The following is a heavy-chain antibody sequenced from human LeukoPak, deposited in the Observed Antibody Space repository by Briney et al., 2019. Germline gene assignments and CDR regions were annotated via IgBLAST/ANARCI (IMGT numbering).Heavy chain of an antibody. D-gene: IGHD6-13*01. Sequence: PSETLPLTLTCTRGTNINSRYHWGCPRHPPEKALECVGNIYYSGSTYYSPALKTRVTISVDTSKNQFSLKLSSMTAAVTAVYYCARLVIAAAGSRDYWGQRTLVTVSA. CDR3: ARLVIAAAGSRDY. V-gene: IGHV4-39*07. CDR1: RGTNINSRYH. J-gene: IGHJ4*02. CDR2: IYYSGST.